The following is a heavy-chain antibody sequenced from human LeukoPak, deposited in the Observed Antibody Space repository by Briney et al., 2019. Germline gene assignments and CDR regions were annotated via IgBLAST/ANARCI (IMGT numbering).Heavy chain of an antibody. V-gene: IGHV3-30*02. CDR1: GFTFSSYG. CDR3: AKDSAVVAATPENYFDY. J-gene: IGHJ4*02. CDR2: IQYDGSNK. D-gene: IGHD2-15*01. Sequence: AGSLRLSCAASGFTFSSYGMHWVRQAPGKGLEWVAFIQYDGSNKYYTDSVKGRFTISRDNSRNTMYVQMNSLRPEDTAVYYCAKDSAVVAATPENYFDYWGQGTLVTVS.